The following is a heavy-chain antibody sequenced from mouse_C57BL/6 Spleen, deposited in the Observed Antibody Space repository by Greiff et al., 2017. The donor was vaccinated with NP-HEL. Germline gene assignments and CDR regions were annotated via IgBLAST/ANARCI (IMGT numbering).Heavy chain of an antibody. D-gene: IGHD2-5*01. J-gene: IGHJ1*03. CDR1: GYTFTDYY. CDR2: IYPYHGGT. V-gene: IGHV1-19*01. CDR3: ASTAYYSNYGYFDV. Sequence: EVQLQQSGPVLVKPGASVKMSCKASGYTFTDYYMNWVKPSHGKSLEWIGVIYPYHGGTRYNQKFKGKATFTVDQSSSTAYMELNRLTSDDSAVYDCASTAYYSNYGYFDVWGTGTTGTVSS.